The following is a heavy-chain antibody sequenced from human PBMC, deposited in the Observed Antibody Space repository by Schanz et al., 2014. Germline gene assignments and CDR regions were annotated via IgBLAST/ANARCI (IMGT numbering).Heavy chain of an antibody. J-gene: IGHJ4*02. D-gene: IGHD6-13*01. CDR1: GYSFTTYD. V-gene: IGHV1-46*03. CDR2: INPSGGST. CDR3: ARDGEAAAGCDY. Sequence: VQLVQSGAEVKKPGASVRVSCKASGYSFTTYDVNWVRQATGQGLEWMGIINPSGGSTSYAQKFQGRVTMTRDTSTSTVYMELSSLRSEDTAVYYCARDGEAAAGCDYWGQGTLVTGSS.